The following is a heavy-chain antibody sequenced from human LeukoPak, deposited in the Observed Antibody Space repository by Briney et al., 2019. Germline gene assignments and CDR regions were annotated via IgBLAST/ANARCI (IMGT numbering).Heavy chain of an antibody. CDR1: GGSISSYY. V-gene: IGHV4-59*01. CDR3: ARQVYSSSWSYYFEY. D-gene: IGHD6-13*01. Sequence: PSETLSLTCTVSGGSISSYYWSWIRQPPGKGLEWIGSIHYSGSTSYNSSLKSRVTMSIDTSKNQFSLKLSSVTPADTAVYYCARQVYSSSWSYYFEYWGQGILVTVSS. J-gene: IGHJ4*02. CDR2: IHYSGST.